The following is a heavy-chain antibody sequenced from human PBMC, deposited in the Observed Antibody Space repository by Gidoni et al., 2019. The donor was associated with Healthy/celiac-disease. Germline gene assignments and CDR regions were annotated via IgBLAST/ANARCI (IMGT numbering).Heavy chain of an antibody. V-gene: IGHV1-2*02. Sequence: QVQLVQSGAEVKKPGASVKVSCKASGYTFTGYYLHWVRQAPGQGLEWMRWINHSSGGTNYAQKMQGRVTMTRDTCISTAYMELSRLRSDGKNVYYCARCVNTAMVNDYWGQGTLVTGSS. J-gene: IGHJ4*02. CDR1: GYTFTGYY. CDR2: INHSSGGT. CDR3: ARCVNTAMVNDY. D-gene: IGHD5-18*01.